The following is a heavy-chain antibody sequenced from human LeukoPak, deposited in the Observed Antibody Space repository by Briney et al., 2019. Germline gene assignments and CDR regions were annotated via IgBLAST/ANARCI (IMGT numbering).Heavy chain of an antibody. CDR3: AKDHSGSSYYFDY. J-gene: IGHJ4*02. CDR2: ISYDGSNK. D-gene: IGHD1-26*01. CDR1: GFTFSSYG. V-gene: IGHV3-30*18. Sequence: GGSLRLSCAASGFTFSSYGMHWVRQAPGKGLEWVAVISYDGSNKYYADSVKGRFTISRDNSKNTLYLQMNSLRAEDTAVYYCAKDHSGSSYYFDYWGQGTLVTVYS.